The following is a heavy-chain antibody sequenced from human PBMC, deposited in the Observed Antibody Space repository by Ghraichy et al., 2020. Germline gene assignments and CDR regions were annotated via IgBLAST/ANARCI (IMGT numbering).Heavy chain of an antibody. CDR1: GFTFSDYY. J-gene: IGHJ5*02. V-gene: IGHV3-11*06. Sequence: GGSLRLSCAASGFTFSDYYMSWIRQAPGKGLEWVSYISSSSSYTNYADSVKGRFTISRDNAKNSLYLQMNSLRAEDTAVYYCARDRDCSSTSCYNPGWFDPWGQGTLVTVSS. D-gene: IGHD2-2*02. CDR2: ISSSSSYT. CDR3: ARDRDCSSTSCYNPGWFDP.